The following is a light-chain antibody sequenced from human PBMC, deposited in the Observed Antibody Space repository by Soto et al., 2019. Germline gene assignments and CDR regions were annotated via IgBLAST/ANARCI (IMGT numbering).Light chain of an antibody. CDR1: QSVSSY. V-gene: IGKV3-11*01. CDR2: DAS. Sequence: EIVLTQSPATLSLSPGERATLSCRASQSVSSYLAWYQQKPGQAPRLLIYDASNRATGIPARFSGSGSGTDFTLTISSLEPEDFAVYYCQQYHSDPITFGQGTRL. CDR3: QQYHSDPIT. J-gene: IGKJ5*01.